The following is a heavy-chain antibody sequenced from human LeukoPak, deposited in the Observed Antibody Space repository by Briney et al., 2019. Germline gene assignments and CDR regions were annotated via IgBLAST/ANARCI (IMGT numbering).Heavy chain of an antibody. CDR1: GYTFTSYD. D-gene: IGHD3-10*01. Sequence: ASVKVSCKASGYTFTSYDINWVRQATGQGLEWMGWMNPNSGNTGYAQKFQGRVTITRNTSISTAYMELSRLRSEDTAVYYCARDGSGSPDYFDYWGQGTLVTVSS. V-gene: IGHV1-8*03. CDR2: MNPNSGNT. CDR3: ARDGSGSPDYFDY. J-gene: IGHJ4*02.